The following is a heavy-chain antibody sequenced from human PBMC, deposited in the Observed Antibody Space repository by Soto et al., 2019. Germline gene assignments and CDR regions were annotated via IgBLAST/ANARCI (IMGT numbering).Heavy chain of an antibody. CDR3: ATQEVGGTFVYTFDP. CDR2: IYYSGST. CDR1: GGSITSSSYY. V-gene: IGHV4-39*01. J-gene: IGHJ5*02. D-gene: IGHD1-26*01. Sequence: QLHLRESGPGLVKPSETLSLTCTVSGGSITSSSYYWGWIRQPPGKGLEWIGSIYYSGSTYYNPSLKSRVTIAVDTSKNQFSLKLSSVTAADTAVYYSATQEVGGTFVYTFDPWGQGILVTVSS.